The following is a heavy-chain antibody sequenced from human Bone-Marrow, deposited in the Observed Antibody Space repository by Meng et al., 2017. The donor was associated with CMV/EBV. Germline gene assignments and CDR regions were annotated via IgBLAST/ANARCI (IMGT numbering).Heavy chain of an antibody. J-gene: IGHJ4*02. D-gene: IGHD2-2*01. CDR3: TRLGYCSSTSCSCRY. V-gene: IGHV3-15*01. Sequence: GESLKISCAASGFTFSNAWMSWVRQAPGKGLEWVGRIKSKTDGGTTDYAAPVKGRFTISRDDSKNTLYLQMNSLKTEDTAVYYCTRLGYCSSTSCSCRYWGQVPLVTVYS. CDR2: IKSKTDGGTT. CDR1: GFTFSNAW.